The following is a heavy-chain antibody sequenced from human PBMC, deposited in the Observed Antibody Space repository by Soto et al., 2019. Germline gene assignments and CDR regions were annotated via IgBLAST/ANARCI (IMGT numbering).Heavy chain of an antibody. V-gene: IGHV3-13*04. CDR2: ISVRGNT. Sequence: EVQLVESGGGLVQPGGSLRLSCTASGFTFSDYDMHWVRQPTGKGLEWVSSISVRGNTYYSNSVKGRFTVSRENAKNSLYLQMNSLTAGHTAVYYCARELGMTGYWAFDVWGRGTLVSVSS. CDR1: GFTFSDYD. J-gene: IGHJ2*01. D-gene: IGHD3-16*01. CDR3: ARELGMTGYWAFDV.